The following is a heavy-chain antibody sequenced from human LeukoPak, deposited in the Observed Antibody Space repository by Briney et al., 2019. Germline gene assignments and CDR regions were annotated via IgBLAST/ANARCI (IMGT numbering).Heavy chain of an antibody. CDR3: AKAIGSSVTVADY. Sequence: PGGSLRLSCVASGFTFSSSAMTWVRQAPEKGLEWVSSLTRSGGSTYYADSVKGRFTISRDNSKNTLYLQMNSLRAEDTAVYYCAKAIGSSVTVADYWGQGTLVTVSS. CDR1: GFTFSSSA. D-gene: IGHD2-21*02. J-gene: IGHJ4*02. CDR2: LTRSGGST. V-gene: IGHV3-23*01.